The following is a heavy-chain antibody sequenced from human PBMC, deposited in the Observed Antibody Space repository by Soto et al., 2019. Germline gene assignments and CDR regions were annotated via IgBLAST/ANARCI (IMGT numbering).Heavy chain of an antibody. J-gene: IGHJ4*02. Sequence: EVQLVESGGGLVQPGRSLRLSCAASGFTFDDYAMHWVRQAPGKGLEWVSGISWNSGSIGYADSVKGRFTISRDNAKNSLYLQMNSLRAEDTALYYCEKDRAFRVPAAFDYWGQGTLVTVSS. V-gene: IGHV3-9*01. CDR2: ISWNSGSI. CDR1: GFTFDDYA. D-gene: IGHD2-2*01. CDR3: EKDRAFRVPAAFDY.